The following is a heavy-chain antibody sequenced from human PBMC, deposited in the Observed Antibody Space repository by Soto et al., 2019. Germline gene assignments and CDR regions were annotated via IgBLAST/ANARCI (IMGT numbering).Heavy chain of an antibody. CDR2: VHYSGTI. Sequence: PSETLSLTCSVSGGSISNYYWNWIRQPPGKGLEWIGYVHYSGTISYNPSLESRVTMSLDTSKNQLSLSLRSVTAADTAIYYCARRWSGTDFWGRGTLVTSPQ. J-gene: IGHJ4*02. CDR1: GGSISNYY. V-gene: IGHV4-59*01. CDR3: ARRWSGTDF. D-gene: IGHD1-1*01.